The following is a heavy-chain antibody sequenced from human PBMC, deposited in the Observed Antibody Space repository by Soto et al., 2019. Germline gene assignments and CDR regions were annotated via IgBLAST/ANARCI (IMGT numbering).Heavy chain of an antibody. J-gene: IGHJ5*02. CDR3: ARVVRPGPNAFWFDP. D-gene: IGHD2-8*01. V-gene: IGHV5-51*01. Sequence: GESLKISCQGSGYSFTSYWIAWVRQMPGRSLEWMGNIYPGDSDTKYNPSFEGHVTMSADRSINTAYLQWSSVKASDSAMSYCARVVRPGPNAFWFDPWGQGTLVTVSS. CDR2: IYPGDSDT. CDR1: GYSFTSYW.